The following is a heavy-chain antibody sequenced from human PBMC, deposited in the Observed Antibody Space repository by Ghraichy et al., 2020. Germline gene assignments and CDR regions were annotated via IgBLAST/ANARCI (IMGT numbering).Heavy chain of an antibody. V-gene: IGHV3-74*01. CDR3: ARDVGGRSSF. CDR1: GITFSSYW. D-gene: IGHD1-26*01. Sequence: GGSLRLSCEASGITFSSYWMHWVRQAPGKGLVWVLRINEDGRTTNYADSVEGRFTISRDNAKNTLYLQMNSLRAEDTAVYYCARDVGGRSSFWGQGTLVTVSS. CDR2: INEDGRTT. J-gene: IGHJ4*02.